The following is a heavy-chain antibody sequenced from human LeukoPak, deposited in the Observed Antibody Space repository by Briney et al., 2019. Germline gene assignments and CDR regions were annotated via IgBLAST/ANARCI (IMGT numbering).Heavy chain of an antibody. CDR3: AKGTMIVTWFDY. CDR2: ISGSGGST. J-gene: IGHJ4*02. Sequence: GGSLRLSCAASGFTFSSYAMSWVRQAPGKGLEWVSAISGSGGSTYHADSVKGRFTISRDNSKNTLYLQMNSLRAEDTAVYYCAKGTMIVTWFDYWGQGTLVTVSS. V-gene: IGHV3-23*01. D-gene: IGHD3-22*01. CDR1: GFTFSSYA.